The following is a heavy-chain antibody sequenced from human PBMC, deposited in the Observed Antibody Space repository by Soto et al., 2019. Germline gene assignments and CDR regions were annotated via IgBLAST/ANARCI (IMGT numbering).Heavy chain of an antibody. V-gene: IGHV5-51*01. CDR3: ARHGPDDYRYYYYYGMDV. CDR2: IYPGDSDT. J-gene: IGHJ6*02. CDR1: GYSFTSYW. Sequence: GESLKISCKGSGYSFTSYWIGWVRQMPGKGLEWMGIIYPGDSDTRYSPSFQGQVTISADKSISTAYLQWSRLKASDTAMYYCARHGPDDYRYYYYYGMDVWGQGTTVTVSS. D-gene: IGHD4-4*01.